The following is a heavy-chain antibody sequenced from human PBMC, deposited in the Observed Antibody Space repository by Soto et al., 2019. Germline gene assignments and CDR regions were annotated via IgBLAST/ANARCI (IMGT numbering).Heavy chain of an antibody. D-gene: IGHD3-16*01. CDR3: VSDLYGGYYFDN. Sequence: ETLSLTCTVSGGSISSSSDYWAWIRQPPGKGLEWIVSISYRGTSYYNPSLKSRVTKSVDTSKNQFSLKLTSVTAADTAVYYCVSDLYGGYYFDNWGQGALVTVSS. V-gene: IGHV4-39*01. CDR1: GGSISSSSDY. CDR2: ISYRGTS. J-gene: IGHJ4*02.